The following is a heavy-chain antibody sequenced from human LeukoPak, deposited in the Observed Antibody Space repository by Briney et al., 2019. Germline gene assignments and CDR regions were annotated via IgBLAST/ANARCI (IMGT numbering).Heavy chain of an antibody. CDR3: ARDRGTTVTTAFYWFDP. CDR1: GYTFTGYY. Sequence: ASVKVSCKASGYTFTGYYMHWVRQAPGQGLEWMGWINPNSGGTNYAQKFQGRVTMTRDTSISTAYMELSRLRSDDTAVYYCARDRGTTVTTAFYWFDPWGQGTLVTVSS. V-gene: IGHV1-2*02. J-gene: IGHJ5*02. CDR2: INPNSGGT. D-gene: IGHD4-17*01.